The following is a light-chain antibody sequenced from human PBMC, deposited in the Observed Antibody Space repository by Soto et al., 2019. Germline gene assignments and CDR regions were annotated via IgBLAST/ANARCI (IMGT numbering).Light chain of an antibody. Sequence: DIVITQSPATLSVSPGERVTLSCRASQSVSSKLAWYQQTPGQPPRLLIYGASTRATGIPARFSGSGSGTEFTLTISSLQSEDFAVYYCQQYNKWPPLNTFGQGTKLEIK. J-gene: IGKJ2*01. CDR1: QSVSSK. CDR2: GAS. V-gene: IGKV3-15*01. CDR3: QQYNKWPPLNT.